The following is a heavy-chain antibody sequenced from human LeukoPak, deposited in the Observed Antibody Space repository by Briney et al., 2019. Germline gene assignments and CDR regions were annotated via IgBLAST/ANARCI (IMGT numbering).Heavy chain of an antibody. CDR1: GFTFSSCA. D-gene: IGHD3-10*01. V-gene: IGHV3-23*01. CDR2: IGGSGDST. Sequence: PGGSLRLSCAASGFTFSSCAMNWVRQAPGKGLEWVSSIGGSGDSTYYADSVKGRFTISRDTSKNTLYLQLNSLRAEDTAIYYCAKSSPSVTMIRGYLDYWGQGTLVTVSS. CDR3: AKSSPSVTMIRGYLDY. J-gene: IGHJ4*02.